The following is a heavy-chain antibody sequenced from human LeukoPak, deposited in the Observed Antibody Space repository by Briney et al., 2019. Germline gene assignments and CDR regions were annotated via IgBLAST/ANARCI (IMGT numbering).Heavy chain of an antibody. CDR1: GFTFSSYA. D-gene: IGHD3/OR15-3a*01. CDR3: AKVPRGHYFDY. CDR2: ISYDGSNK. Sequence: GGSLRLSCAASGFTFSSYAMHWVRQAPGKGLEWVAVISYDGSNKYYADSVKGRFTISRDNSKNTLYLQMNSLRAEDTAVYYCAKVPRGHYFDYWGQGTLVTVSS. V-gene: IGHV3-30-3*01. J-gene: IGHJ4*02.